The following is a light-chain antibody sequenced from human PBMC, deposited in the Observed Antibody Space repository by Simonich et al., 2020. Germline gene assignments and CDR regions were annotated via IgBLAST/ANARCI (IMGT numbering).Light chain of an antibody. J-gene: IGKJ2*01. CDR2: WAS. Sequence: DIVMTQSPDSLAVSLGERATINCKSSQGVLYSSNNKNYLAWYPQKPGQPPKLLIYWASTRESGVPDRFSGSGSGTDFTLTISSLQAEDVAVYYCQQYYSTPMYTFGQGTKLEIK. CDR3: QQYYSTPMYT. V-gene: IGKV4-1*01. CDR1: QGVLYSSNNKNY.